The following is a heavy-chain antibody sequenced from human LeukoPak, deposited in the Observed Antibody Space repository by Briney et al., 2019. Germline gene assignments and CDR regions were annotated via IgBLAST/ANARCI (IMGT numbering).Heavy chain of an antibody. D-gene: IGHD3-10*01. V-gene: IGHV1-2*02. CDR2: INPDSGGT. CDR1: GYTLTGYY. J-gene: IGHJ4*02. CDR3: ARAYWGVKNY. Sequence: ASVKVSCKASGYTLTGYYMHWVRQAPGQGLEWVGWINPDSGGTNYAQKFQGRVTMTRDTSISTAYMELSRLRPDDTAVYYCARAYWGVKNYWGQGTLVTVSS.